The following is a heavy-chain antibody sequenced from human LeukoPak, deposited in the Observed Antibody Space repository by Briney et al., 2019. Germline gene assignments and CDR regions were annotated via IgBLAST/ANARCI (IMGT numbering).Heavy chain of an antibody. J-gene: IGHJ5*02. D-gene: IGHD1-14*01. V-gene: IGHV1-2*02. Sequence: GASVRVSCKASGYTFTDCYMHWVRQAPGQGLGWMGWINPNSGGTNFAQKFQGRVTMTRDTSISTAYMELNRLRSDDTAMYHCARGHYISSPGHWFDPWGQGTLVIVSS. CDR3: ARGHYISSPGHWFDP. CDR2: INPNSGGT. CDR1: GYTFTDCY.